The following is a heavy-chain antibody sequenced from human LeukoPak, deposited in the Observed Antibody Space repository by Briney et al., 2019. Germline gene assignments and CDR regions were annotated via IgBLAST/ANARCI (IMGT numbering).Heavy chain of an antibody. Sequence: GGSLRLSCAASGFTFSSDWMHWVRQAPGKGLVWVSRINRDGRSTTYADSVKGRFTISRDNAKNTLYLQMNSLRAEDTAVYYCARHPYDILAGPSFDYWGQGTLVTVSS. V-gene: IGHV3-74*01. J-gene: IGHJ4*02. CDR2: INRDGRST. D-gene: IGHD3-9*01. CDR3: ARHPYDILAGPSFDY. CDR1: GFTFSSDW.